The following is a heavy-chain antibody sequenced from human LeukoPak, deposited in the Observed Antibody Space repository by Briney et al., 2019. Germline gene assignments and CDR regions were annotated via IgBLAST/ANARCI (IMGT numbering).Heavy chain of an antibody. Sequence: GGSLRLSCAASGFTVSSNYMSRVRQAPGKGLGWVSVIYSGGSTYYADSVKGRFTISRDNSKNTLYLQMNSLRAEDTAVYYCARSSITMVRGVIYYYGMDVWGQGTTVTVSS. CDR2: IYSGGST. J-gene: IGHJ6*02. V-gene: IGHV3-53*01. D-gene: IGHD3-10*01. CDR1: GFTVSSNY. CDR3: ARSSITMVRGVIYYYGMDV.